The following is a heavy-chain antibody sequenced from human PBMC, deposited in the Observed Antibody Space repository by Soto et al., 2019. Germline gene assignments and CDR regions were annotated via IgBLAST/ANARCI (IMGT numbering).Heavy chain of an antibody. CDR2: IYPGDSGT. V-gene: IGHV5-51*01. J-gene: IGHJ4*02. D-gene: IGHD5-12*01. CDR1: GYTFTNYW. Sequence: GESLKISCKAYGYTFTNYWIGWVRQMPGKGLEWMGNIYPGDSGTKYSPSFQGQVTISADRSISTVYLQWSSLKASDTAMYYCTNSGWTGGVDYWGQATLVTVSS. CDR3: TNSGWTGGVDY.